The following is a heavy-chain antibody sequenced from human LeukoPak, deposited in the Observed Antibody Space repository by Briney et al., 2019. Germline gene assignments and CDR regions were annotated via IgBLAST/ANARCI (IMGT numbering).Heavy chain of an antibody. Sequence: SETLSLTCTVSGGSISSYYWSWIRQSPGKGLEWIGYMYYSGSTNYNPSLKSRLTISVDTSKNQFSLRLSSVTAADTAVYYCARHSSDFWSGYYTNYYCVDVWGRGTTVTVSS. CDR1: GGSISSYY. CDR2: MYYSGST. J-gene: IGHJ6*02. CDR3: ARHSSDFWSGYYTNYYCVDV. D-gene: IGHD3-3*01. V-gene: IGHV4-59*08.